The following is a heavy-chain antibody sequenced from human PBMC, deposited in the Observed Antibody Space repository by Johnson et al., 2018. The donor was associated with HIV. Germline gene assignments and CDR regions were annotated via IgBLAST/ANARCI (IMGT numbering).Heavy chain of an antibody. CDR1: GFTFSNAW. CDR3: ARDSLVGGPPQVDAFDI. D-gene: IGHD3-10*01. V-gene: IGHV3-15*01. J-gene: IGHJ3*02. Sequence: VKPGGSLRLSCAASGFTFSNAWMSWVRQAPGKGLEWVGRIKSKTDGGTTDYAAPVKGRFTISRADSKNTLYLQMNSLRAEDTAVYYCARDSLVGGPPQVDAFDIWGQGTMVTVSS. CDR2: IKSKTDGGTT.